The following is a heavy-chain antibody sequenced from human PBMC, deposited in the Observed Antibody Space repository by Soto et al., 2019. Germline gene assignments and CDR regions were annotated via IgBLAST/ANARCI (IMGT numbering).Heavy chain of an antibody. CDR2: INAANGNT. CDR3: AKEPAVAGMLALDF. J-gene: IGHJ4*02. V-gene: IGHV1-3*01. D-gene: IGHD6-19*01. Sequence: QAQIVQSGVEVKKPGASVKISCKDSGYTFTNYITHWVRQAPGQRLEWMGWINAANGNTKYSQKFQGRVTITRDTSATTVYKDLNSLKSEDTAVYYCAKEPAVAGMLALDFWGQGTLVTVSS. CDR1: GYTFTNYI.